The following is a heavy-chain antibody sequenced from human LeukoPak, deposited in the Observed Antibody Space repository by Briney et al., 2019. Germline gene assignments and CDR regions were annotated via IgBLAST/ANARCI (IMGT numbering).Heavy chain of an antibody. CDR2: MNPNSGNT. V-gene: IGHV1-8*01. CDR1: GYTFTSYD. Sequence: ASVKVSCKASGYTFTSYDINWVRQASGPGLEWMGWMNPNSGNTGYAQKFQGRVTMTRNTSISTAYMELSSLRSEDTAVYYCATGGEQQLPSAGNWYFDLWGRGTLVTVSS. D-gene: IGHD6-13*01. CDR3: ATGGEQQLPSAGNWYFDL. J-gene: IGHJ2*01.